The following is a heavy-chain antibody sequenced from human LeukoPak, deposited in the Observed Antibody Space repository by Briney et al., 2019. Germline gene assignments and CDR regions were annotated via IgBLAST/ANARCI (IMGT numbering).Heavy chain of an antibody. CDR2: ISSSSSYI. CDR3: ARDSAHIGYYFDY. Sequence: GGSLRLSCAASGFTFSSYSMNWVRQAPGKGLEWVSSISSSSSYIYYADSVKGRFTISRDNAKSSLYLQMNSRRAEDTALYYCARDSAHIGYYFDYWGQGTLVTVSS. V-gene: IGHV3-21*04. J-gene: IGHJ4*02. D-gene: IGHD3-22*01. CDR1: GFTFSSYS.